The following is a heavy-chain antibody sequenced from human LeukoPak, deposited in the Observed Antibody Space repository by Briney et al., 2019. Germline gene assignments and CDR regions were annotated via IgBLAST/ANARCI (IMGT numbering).Heavy chain of an antibody. CDR2: ISGSGGST. CDR3: AKYYYDSSGYQAFDY. V-gene: IGHV3-23*01. Sequence: PGGSLRLSCAASGFTFSRYAMSWVRQAPGKGLEWVSAISGSGGSTYYADSVKGRFTISRDNSKNTLYLQMNSLRAEDTAVYYCAKYYYDSSGYQAFDYWGQGTLVTVSS. CDR1: GFTFSRYA. D-gene: IGHD3-22*01. J-gene: IGHJ4*02.